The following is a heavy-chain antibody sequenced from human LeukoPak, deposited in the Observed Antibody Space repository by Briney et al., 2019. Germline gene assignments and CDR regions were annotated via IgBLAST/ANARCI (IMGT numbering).Heavy chain of an antibody. CDR3: VKDYCSGGSCIDAFDF. J-gene: IGHJ3*01. CDR2: ISGSSSQI. Sequence: GGSLRLSCAGSGFTFSSYSMNWVRQAPGKGLEWLSSISGSSSQIFYAGSVKGRFTMSRGNAKNSLYLQMNSLRAEDTAVYYCVKDYCSGGSCIDAFDFWGQGTMVTVSS. CDR1: GFTFSSYS. D-gene: IGHD2-15*01. V-gene: IGHV3-21*01.